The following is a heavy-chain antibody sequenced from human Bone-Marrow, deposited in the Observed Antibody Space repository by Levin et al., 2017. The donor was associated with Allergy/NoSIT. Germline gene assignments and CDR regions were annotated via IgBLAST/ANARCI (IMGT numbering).Heavy chain of an antibody. V-gene: IGHV3-21*01. CDR2: ISRSSSYI. CDR3: ARRDGYFDY. CDR1: GFTFSSYN. Sequence: GGSLRLSCVVSGFTFSSYNINWVRQAPGKGLEWVSSISRSSSYIYYADSVKGRFTISRDNAKNSVYLQMNRLRVEDTAVYYCARRDGYFDYWGQGTLVTVSS. D-gene: IGHD5-24*01. J-gene: IGHJ4*02.